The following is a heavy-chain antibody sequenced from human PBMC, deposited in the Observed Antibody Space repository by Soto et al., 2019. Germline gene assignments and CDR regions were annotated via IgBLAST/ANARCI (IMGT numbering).Heavy chain of an antibody. CDR3: ARDFAHFDS. CDR1: GGSFKSGSYS. V-gene: IGHV4-61*01. J-gene: IGHJ4*02. D-gene: IGHD3-3*01. CDR2: VYHTGRT. Sequence: SETLSLTCTVSGGSFKSGSYSWSWIRQPPGKGLEWIGYVYHTGRTSYNPSLKSRVSISMDTSKNQFSLNLDSVTAADTAVYFCARDFAHFDSWGQGTLVTVYS.